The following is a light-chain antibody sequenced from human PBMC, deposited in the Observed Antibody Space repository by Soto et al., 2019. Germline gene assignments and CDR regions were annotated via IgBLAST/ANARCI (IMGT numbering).Light chain of an antibody. V-gene: IGKV3-11*01. CDR1: QSVSSY. J-gene: IGKJ4*01. Sequence: ENGLRQSPATVSLSPGERATLSCRASQSVSSYLAWYQQKPGQAPRLLIYDASNRATGIPARFSGSGSGTDFTLTISSLEPEDFAVYYCQQRSNWPLTFGGGTKVEIK. CDR3: QQRSNWPLT. CDR2: DAS.